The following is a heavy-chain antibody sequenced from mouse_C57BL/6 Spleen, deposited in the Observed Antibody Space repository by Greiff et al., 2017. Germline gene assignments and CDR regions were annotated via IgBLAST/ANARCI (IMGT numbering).Heavy chain of an antibody. D-gene: IGHD1-1*01. CDR1: GYTFTSYW. CDR2: IDPSDSYT. CDR3: ARKCGSSSWYFDV. J-gene: IGHJ1*03. Sequence: QVQLQQPGAELVMPGASVKLSCKASGYTFTSYWMHWVKQRPGQGLEWIGEIDPSDSYTNYNQKFKGKSTLTVDKSSSTAYMQLSSLTSEDSAVYYCARKCGSSSWYFDVWGTGTTVTVSS. V-gene: IGHV1-69*01.